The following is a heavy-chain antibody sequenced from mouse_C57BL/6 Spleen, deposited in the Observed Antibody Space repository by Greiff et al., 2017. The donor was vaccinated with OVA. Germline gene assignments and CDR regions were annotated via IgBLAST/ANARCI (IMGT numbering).Heavy chain of an antibody. CDR2: IYPGSGST. CDR1: GYTFTSYW. Sequence: QVQLKESGAELVKPGASVKMSCKASGYTFTSYWITWVKQRPGQGLEWIGDIYPGSGSTNYNEKFKSKATLTVDTSSSTAYMQLSSLTSEDSAVYYCARWGLYGSSPPFDYWGQGTTLTVSS. D-gene: IGHD1-1*01. J-gene: IGHJ2*01. CDR3: ARWGLYGSSPPFDY. V-gene: IGHV1-55*01.